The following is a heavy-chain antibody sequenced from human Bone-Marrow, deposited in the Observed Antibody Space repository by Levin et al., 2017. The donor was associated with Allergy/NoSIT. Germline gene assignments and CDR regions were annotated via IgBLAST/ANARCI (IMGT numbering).Heavy chain of an antibody. J-gene: IGHJ4*02. V-gene: IGHV3-33*01. Sequence: LSLTCAASGFTFSNYGMHWVRQAPGEGLEWVAVIWNGGTSKYYADSVTGRFTISRDDSKNTLYLQMNSLRVEDTAVYYCARDAAHAEYYFDYWGQGILVTVS. CDR2: IWNGGTSK. CDR3: ARDAAHAEYYFDY. CDR1: GFTFSNYG. D-gene: IGHD2/OR15-2a*01.